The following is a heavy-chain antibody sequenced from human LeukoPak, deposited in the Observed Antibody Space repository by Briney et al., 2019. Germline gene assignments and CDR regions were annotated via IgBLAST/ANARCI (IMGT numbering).Heavy chain of an antibody. CDR3: ARDTRYYDFWSGYYDY. CDR2: IYSGGST. V-gene: IGHV3-53*01. CDR1: GFTVSSNY. D-gene: IGHD3-3*01. J-gene: IGHJ4*02. Sequence: QSGGSLRLSCAASGFTVSSNYMSWVRQAPGKGLEWVSVIYSGGSTYYADSVKGRFTISRDNSKNTLYLQMNSLRAEDTAVYYCARDTRYYDFWSGYYDYWGQGTLVTVSS.